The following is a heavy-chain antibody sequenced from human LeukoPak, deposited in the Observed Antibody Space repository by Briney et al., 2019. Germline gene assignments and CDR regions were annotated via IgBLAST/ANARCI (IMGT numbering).Heavy chain of an antibody. Sequence: SVKVSFKASGGSFSIYAINWVRQAPGQGLEWMGGIIPIFGTANYAQKFQDRVTITAVESMSTVYMELSSLRSEDTAVYYCARGWLAETMVVTPYNYWGQGTLVTVSS. CDR2: IIPIFGTA. CDR1: GGSFSIYA. CDR3: ARGWLAETMVVTPYNY. D-gene: IGHD4-23*01. V-gene: IGHV1-69*13. J-gene: IGHJ4*02.